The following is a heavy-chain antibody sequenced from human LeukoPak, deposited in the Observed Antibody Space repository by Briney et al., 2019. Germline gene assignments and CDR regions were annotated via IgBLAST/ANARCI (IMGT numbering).Heavy chain of an antibody. V-gene: IGHV1-18*01. CDR3: ARDQYDSVWGSYRPYFDY. CDR1: GGTFSSHA. Sequence: ASVKVSCKASGGTFSSHAISWVRHAPGQGLEWMGSISPYNGNTKYAERFQDRFIMTTDTSTNTAYMELRSLRSDDTAVFYCARDQYDSVWGSYRPYFDYWGQGTLVTVSA. D-gene: IGHD3-16*02. CDR2: ISPYNGNT. J-gene: IGHJ4*02.